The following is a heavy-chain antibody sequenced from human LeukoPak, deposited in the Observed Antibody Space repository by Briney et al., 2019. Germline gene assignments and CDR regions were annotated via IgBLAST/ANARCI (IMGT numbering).Heavy chain of an antibody. CDR2: IYSGGST. Sequence: GGSLRLSCAASGFTVSSNYMSWVRQAPGKGLEWVSVIYSGGSTYYADSVKGRFTISRDNSKNTLYLQMNSLRAEDTAVYYCARDPLDVVPTDYWGQGTLVTVSS. V-gene: IGHV3-66*01. CDR1: GFTVSSNY. CDR3: ARDPLDVVPTDY. D-gene: IGHD2-21*01. J-gene: IGHJ4*02.